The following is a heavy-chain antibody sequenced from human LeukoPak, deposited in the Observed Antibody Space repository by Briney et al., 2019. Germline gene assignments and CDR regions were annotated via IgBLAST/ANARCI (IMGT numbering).Heavy chain of an antibody. D-gene: IGHD2-15*01. V-gene: IGHV1-69*13. J-gene: IGHJ6*04. CDR3: ATNHGYSGQRHYYYYGMDV. CDR1: GGTFSSYA. CDR2: IIPIFGTA. Sequence: SVKVSCKASGGTFSSYAISWVRQAPGQGLEWMGGIIPIFGTANYAQKFQGRVTITADESTSTAYMELSSLRSEDTAVYYCATNHGYSGQRHYYYYGMDVWGKGTTVTVSS.